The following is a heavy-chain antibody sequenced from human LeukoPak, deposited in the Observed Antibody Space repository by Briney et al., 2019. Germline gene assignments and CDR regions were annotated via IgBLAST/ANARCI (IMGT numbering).Heavy chain of an antibody. D-gene: IGHD2-15*01. CDR2: ISYDGSK. V-gene: IGHV3-30*18. J-gene: IGHJ6*03. CDR3: AKDAVVVVAARGAAYYYYYMDV. Sequence: GGSLRLSCAASGFTFSSYGMHWVRQAPGKGLEWVAVISYDGSKYYADSVKGRFTISRDNSKNTLYLQMNSLRAEDTAVYYRAKDAVVVVAARGAAYYYYYMDVWGKGTTVTVSS. CDR1: GFTFSSYG.